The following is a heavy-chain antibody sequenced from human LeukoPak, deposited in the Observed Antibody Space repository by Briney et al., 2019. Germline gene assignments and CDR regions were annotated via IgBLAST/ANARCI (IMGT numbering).Heavy chain of an antibody. D-gene: IGHD6-13*01. CDR3: ARDSRQQLDYFDY. CDR1: GFTFSTYS. J-gene: IGHJ4*02. CDR2: ISSSSSYI. V-gene: IGHV3-21*01. Sequence: GGSLRLSCAASGFTFSTYSMNWVRQAPGKGLEWVSSISSSSSYIYYADSLKGRFTISRDNAKNSLYLQINSLRAEDTAVYYCARDSRQQLDYFDYWGQGTLVTVSS.